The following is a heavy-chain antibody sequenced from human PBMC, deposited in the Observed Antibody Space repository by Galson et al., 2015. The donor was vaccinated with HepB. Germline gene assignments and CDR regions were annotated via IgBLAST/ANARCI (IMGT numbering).Heavy chain of an antibody. V-gene: IGHV1-18*01. J-gene: IGHJ3*01. Sequence: SVKVSCKASGYTFTTFGINWVRQAPGQGLEWMGWISGYDGNTAYSQNTTYAQNLQGRVSMTTDTSKTTAYLELTSLRSDDTAVYYCARGSFTAAFDLWGQGTMVTVSS. CDR1: GYTFTTFG. CDR3: ARGSFTAAFDL. CDR2: ISGYDGNTAYSQNT.